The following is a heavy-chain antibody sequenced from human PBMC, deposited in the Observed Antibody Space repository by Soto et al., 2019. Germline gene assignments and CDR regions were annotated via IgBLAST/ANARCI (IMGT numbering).Heavy chain of an antibody. CDR1: GGSISSSNW. J-gene: IGHJ6*02. CDR2: IYHSGST. CDR3: ARVNRIAAAGTRYYYYGMDV. Sequence: QVQLQESGPGLVKPSGTLSLTCAVSGGSISSSNWWSWVRQPPGKGLEWIGEIYHSGSTNYNPSLKSRVTISVDKSKNQFSMKLSSVTAADTAVYYCARVNRIAAAGTRYYYYGMDVWGQGTTVTVSS. V-gene: IGHV4-4*02. D-gene: IGHD6-13*01.